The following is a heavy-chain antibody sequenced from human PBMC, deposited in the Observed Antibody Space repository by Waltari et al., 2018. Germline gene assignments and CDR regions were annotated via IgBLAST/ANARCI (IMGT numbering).Heavy chain of an antibody. Sequence: QVQLQESGPRLVKSSETLSLTCSVSGGSLSDHFWGWVRQSPGKGLVWIGNVYYRGTTSYNPSVKSRVTISIDTSKNQFSLKLNSVTAADTAIYYCARMYYYDYYYGMDVWGQGTTVIVSS. CDR3: ARMYYYDYYYGMDV. V-gene: IGHV4-59*11. J-gene: IGHJ6*02. CDR2: VYYRGTT. D-gene: IGHD3-10*01. CDR1: GGSLSDHF.